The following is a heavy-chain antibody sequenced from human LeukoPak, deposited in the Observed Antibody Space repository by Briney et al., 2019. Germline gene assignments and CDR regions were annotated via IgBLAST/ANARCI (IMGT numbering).Heavy chain of an antibody. CDR2: ISSGTNSI. V-gene: IGHV3-21*06. D-gene: IGHD3-10*01. CDR3: ARVPGDY. J-gene: IGHJ4*02. CDR1: GFTFSSYS. Sequence: PGGSLRLSCAASGFTFSSYSMTWVRQAPGKGLEWVSSISSGTNSIYYADSMKGRFTISRDNTENSLYLQMNSLRAEDTAVYYCARVPGDYWGQGTLVTVSS.